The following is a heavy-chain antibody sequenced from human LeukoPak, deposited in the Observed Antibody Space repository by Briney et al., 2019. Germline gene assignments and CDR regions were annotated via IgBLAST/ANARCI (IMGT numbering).Heavy chain of an antibody. J-gene: IGHJ3*02. D-gene: IGHD3-16*01. Sequence: PGGSLRLSCAASGFTFSDYYMSWIRQAPGKRLEWVSYISSSGSTIYYADSVKGRFTISRDNSKNTLYLQMNSLRAEDTAVYYCARARHQGEGNAFDIWGQGTMVTVSS. CDR2: ISSSGSTI. CDR3: ARARHQGEGNAFDI. V-gene: IGHV3-11*01. CDR1: GFTFSDYY.